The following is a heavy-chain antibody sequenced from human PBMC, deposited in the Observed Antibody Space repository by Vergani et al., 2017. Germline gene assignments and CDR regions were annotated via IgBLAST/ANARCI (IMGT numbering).Heavy chain of an antibody. CDR3: ASLSGSYSGGWFDP. Sequence: QVQLQESGPGLGKPSETLSLTCTGSGGSISSYYWSWIRQPPGEGLEWIGYIYYSGSTNYNPSLKSRVTISVDTSKNQFSLKLSSVTAADTAVYYCASLSGSYSGGWFDPWGQGTLVTVSS. D-gene: IGHD1-26*01. J-gene: IGHJ5*02. CDR2: IYYSGST. CDR1: GGSISSYY. V-gene: IGHV4-59*01.